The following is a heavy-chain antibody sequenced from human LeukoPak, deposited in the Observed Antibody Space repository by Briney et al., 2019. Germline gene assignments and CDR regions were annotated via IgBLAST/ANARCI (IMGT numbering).Heavy chain of an antibody. Sequence: GRSLRLSCAASGFTFSDYGIHWVRQAPGQGLEWVALIWYDGSKKYYADSVKGRFTISRDNTKNTLYLQLNSLRADDTAVYYCARAHSSSSTFDLWGQGTLATVSS. CDR2: IWYDGSKK. D-gene: IGHD6-6*01. CDR3: ARAHSSSSTFDL. CDR1: GFTFSDYG. V-gene: IGHV3-33*01. J-gene: IGHJ4*02.